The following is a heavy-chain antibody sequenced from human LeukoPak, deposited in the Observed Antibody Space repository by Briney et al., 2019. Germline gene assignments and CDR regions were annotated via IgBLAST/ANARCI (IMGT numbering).Heavy chain of an antibody. Sequence: GGSLRLSCAASGFTFSSYSMNWVRQAPGKGLEWVSSISSSSSYIYYADSVKGRFTISRDNAKNSLYLQMNSLRAEDTAVYYCARDAPYSGSLDYWGQGTLVTVSS. V-gene: IGHV3-21*01. J-gene: IGHJ4*02. CDR2: ISSSSSYI. CDR1: GFTFSSYS. CDR3: ARDAPYSGSLDY. D-gene: IGHD1-26*01.